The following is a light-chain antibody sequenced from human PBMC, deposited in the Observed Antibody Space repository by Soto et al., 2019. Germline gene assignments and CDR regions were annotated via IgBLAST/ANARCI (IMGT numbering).Light chain of an antibody. J-gene: IGKJ4*01. V-gene: IGKV3-20*01. CDR1: QSVSSSY. CDR3: QQYGTSPLT. CDR2: GAS. Sequence: EIVLTQSPGTLSLSPGERATLSCRASQSVSSSYLAWYQQKLGQAPRLLIYGASSRATGIPDRFSGSGSGTDFTLTISRLEPEDFAVYYCQQYGTSPLTFGGGTKVEI.